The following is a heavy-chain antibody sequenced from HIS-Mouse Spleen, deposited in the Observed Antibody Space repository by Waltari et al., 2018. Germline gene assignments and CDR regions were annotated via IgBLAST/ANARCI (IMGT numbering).Heavy chain of an antibody. D-gene: IGHD3-22*01. V-gene: IGHV5-51*01. CDR3: ARHMKQYYDSSGYLGY. Sequence: EVQLVQSGAEVKKPGESLKISCKGSGYSFTSYGIGWVRQMPGKGLEWMGIIYPGDSDTRYSPSFQGQVTISADKSISTAYLQWSSLKASDTAMYYCARHMKQYYDSSGYLGYWGQGTLVTVSS. CDR2: IYPGDSDT. J-gene: IGHJ4*02. CDR1: GYSFTSYG.